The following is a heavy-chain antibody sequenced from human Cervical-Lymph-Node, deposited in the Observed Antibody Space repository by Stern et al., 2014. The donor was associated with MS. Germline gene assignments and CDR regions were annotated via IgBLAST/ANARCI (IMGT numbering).Heavy chain of an antibody. D-gene: IGHD3-10*01. CDR3: ARKGSPYYYIDL. CDR1: GGAIGTDY. CDR2: ADFRGNT. V-gene: IGHV4-59*08. J-gene: IGHJ2*01. Sequence: QVQLVQSGPGLVKPSETLSLTCTVSGGAIGTDYWNWIRQSPGKGLEWIGFADFRGNTQYNPSLRSRITMFIDLAKNPFSLKMNSVPATDTAVYYCARKGSPYYYIDLWGRGTAVTVSS.